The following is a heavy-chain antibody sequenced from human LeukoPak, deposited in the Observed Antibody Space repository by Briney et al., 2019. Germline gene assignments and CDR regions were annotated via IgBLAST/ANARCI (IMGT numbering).Heavy chain of an antibody. CDR3: WFGYWPKFDY. Sequence: PGGSLRLSCAASGFTFSSYWMTWVRQAPGKGLEWVANIGEDGSEKYYVDSVKGRFTISRDNAKNSLYLQMSSLKTEDTAVYYCWFGYWPKFDYWGQGILVTVSS. CDR2: IGEDGSEK. V-gene: IGHV3-7*03. D-gene: IGHD3-22*01. J-gene: IGHJ4*02. CDR1: GFTFSSYW.